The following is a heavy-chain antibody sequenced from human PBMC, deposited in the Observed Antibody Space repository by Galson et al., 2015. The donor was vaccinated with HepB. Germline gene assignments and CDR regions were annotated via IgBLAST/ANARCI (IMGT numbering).Heavy chain of an antibody. V-gene: IGHV3-30*03. CDR3: ARGHDILTGYYTEGDY. J-gene: IGHJ4*02. D-gene: IGHD3-9*01. CDR2: ISYDGSNK. CDR1: GFTFSSYG. Sequence: SLRLSCAASGFTFSSYGMHWVRQAPGKGLEWVAVISYDGSNKYYADSVKGRFTISRDNSKNTLYLQMNSLRAEDTAVYYCARGHDILTGYYTEGDYWGQGTLVTVSS.